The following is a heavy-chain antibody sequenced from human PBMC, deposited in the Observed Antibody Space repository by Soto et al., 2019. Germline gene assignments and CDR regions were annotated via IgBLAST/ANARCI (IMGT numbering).Heavy chain of an antibody. CDR2: ISYDGSNK. V-gene: IGHV3-30*18. Sequence: QVQLVESGGGVVQPGRSLRLSCAASGFTFSTYGMHWVRQAPGKGLEWVAVISYDGSNKYYADSVKGRSTISRDNSKNTLFLQMNSLRAEDTAVYYCAKELGEYCTGGSCYYLDYWVQGTLVTVSS. D-gene: IGHD2-15*01. CDR3: AKELGEYCTGGSCYYLDY. CDR1: GFTFSTYG. J-gene: IGHJ4*02.